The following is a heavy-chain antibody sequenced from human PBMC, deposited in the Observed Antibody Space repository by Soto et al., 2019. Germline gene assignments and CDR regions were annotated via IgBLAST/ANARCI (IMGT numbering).Heavy chain of an antibody. CDR1: GGSISSYY. CDR2: IYYSGST. V-gene: IGHV4-59*01. Sequence: PSETLSLTCTVSGGSISSYYWSWIRQPPGKGLEWIGYIYYSGSTNYNPSLKSRVTISVDTSKNQLSLKLSSVTAADTAVYYCARAYCSSTSCPYYYYYGMDVWGQGTTVTVSS. CDR3: ARAYCSSTSCPYYYYYGMDV. D-gene: IGHD2-2*01. J-gene: IGHJ6*02.